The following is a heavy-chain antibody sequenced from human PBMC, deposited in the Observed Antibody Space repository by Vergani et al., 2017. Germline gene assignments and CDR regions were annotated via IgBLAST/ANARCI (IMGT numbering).Heavy chain of an antibody. V-gene: IGHV1-2*02. Sequence: QVQLVQSGAEVKKPGASVKVSCKASGYTFTGHYMHWVRQAPGQGLEWMGWINPNSGGTNYAQKFQGRVTMTRDKSISTAYMELSRLRSDDTAVYYGARAREGGDYVDYWGQGTLVTVSS. CDR1: GYTFTGHY. CDR3: ARAREGGDYVDY. CDR2: INPNSGGT. J-gene: IGHJ4*02. D-gene: IGHD4-17*01.